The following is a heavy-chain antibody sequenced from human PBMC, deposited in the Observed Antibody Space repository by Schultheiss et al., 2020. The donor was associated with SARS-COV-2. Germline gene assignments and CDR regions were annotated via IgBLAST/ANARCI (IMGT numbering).Heavy chain of an antibody. V-gene: IGHV3-9*01. D-gene: IGHD6-19*01. CDR2: ISWNSGSR. CDR1: GFTFDDYA. CDR3: GKGPYSSGWYPLDH. Sequence: GGSLRLSCAASGFTFDDYAMHWVRQAPGKGLEWVSGISWNSGSRGYGDSVRGRFTISRDNAKNSLYLQMNSLRGDDTAFYYCGKGPYSSGWYPLDHWGQGTLVTVFS. J-gene: IGHJ4*02.